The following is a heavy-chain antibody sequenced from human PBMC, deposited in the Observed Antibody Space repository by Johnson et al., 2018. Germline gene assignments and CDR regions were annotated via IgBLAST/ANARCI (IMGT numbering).Heavy chain of an antibody. Sequence: VQLVQSGGGLVQPGGSLRLSCVVSGFIFTNYAMSWVRQAPGKGLEWVSTISGSGGRTYYADSVKGRFSISRDNSKNHLFLQMNSLRVEDTAVYYCAKDGVLVHFFDYWVQGTMVTVSS. CDR1: GFIFTNYA. J-gene: IGHJ4*02. CDR2: ISGSGGRT. V-gene: IGHV3-23*04. CDR3: AKDGVLVHFFDY. D-gene: IGHD2-8*01.